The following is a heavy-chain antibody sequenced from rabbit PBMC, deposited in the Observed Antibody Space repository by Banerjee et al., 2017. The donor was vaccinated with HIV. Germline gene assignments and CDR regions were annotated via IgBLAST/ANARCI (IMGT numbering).Heavy chain of an antibody. Sequence: QSLEESGGGLVKPGGTLTLTCKASGIDFSSNAMCWVRQAPGKGLEWIGWSDAANTYYASWAKGQFTISKTSSTTVTLQMTSLTAADTATYFCARSRGFAGYAYALDLWGPGTLVTVS. CDR1: GIDFSSNA. CDR3: ARSRGFAGYAYALDL. V-gene: IGHV1S40*01. CDR2: SDAANT. J-gene: IGHJ4*01. D-gene: IGHD6-1*01.